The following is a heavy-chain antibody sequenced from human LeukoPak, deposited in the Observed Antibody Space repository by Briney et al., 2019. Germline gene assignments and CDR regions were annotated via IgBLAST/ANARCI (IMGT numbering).Heavy chain of an antibody. Sequence: GGSLRLSCAGSGVTFGSYWMHWVRQAPGRGPVWVSRINSDGRSTTYADAVKGRFTISRDNAKGTLYLQMDSLTGEDSGVYYCARDVDFDYWGQGPLVTVSS. CDR2: INSDGRST. V-gene: IGHV3-74*01. J-gene: IGHJ4*02. CDR3: ARDVDFDY. CDR1: GVTFGSYW.